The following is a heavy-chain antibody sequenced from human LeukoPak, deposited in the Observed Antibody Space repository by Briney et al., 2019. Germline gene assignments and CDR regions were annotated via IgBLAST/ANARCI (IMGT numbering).Heavy chain of an antibody. Sequence: ASVKVSCKASGYTFTGYYMHWVRQAPGQGLEGMGWINTNSGGTNYAQKFQGRVTMTRDTSISTASMELSRLKSDDTAVYYCAREATMVRGVKLGYWGQGTLVTVSS. CDR1: GYTFTGYY. D-gene: IGHD3-10*01. CDR2: INTNSGGT. CDR3: AREATMVRGVKLGY. J-gene: IGHJ4*02. V-gene: IGHV1-2*02.